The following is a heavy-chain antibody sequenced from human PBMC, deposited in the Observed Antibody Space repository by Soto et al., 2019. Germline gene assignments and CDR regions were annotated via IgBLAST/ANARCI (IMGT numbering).Heavy chain of an antibody. J-gene: IGHJ6*02. CDR3: ARETLTFGSALDV. V-gene: IGHV3-43*01. CDR1: GFRFDDYN. Sequence: GGSLRLSCAASGFRFDDYNMHWVRQAPGKGLEWVSLITWNGANSYYADSVKGRFTISRDGTTKSLSLQMTSLKREDTGLYFCARETLTFGSALDVWGQGTTVTVSS. D-gene: IGHD3-3*01. CDR2: ITWNGANS.